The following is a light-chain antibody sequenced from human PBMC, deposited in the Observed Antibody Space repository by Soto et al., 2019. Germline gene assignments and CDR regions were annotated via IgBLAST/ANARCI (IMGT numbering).Light chain of an antibody. CDR3: QQYNSYWT. Sequence: DIQMTQSPSTLSASVGDRFTITCRASQSISNWLAWYQQKPGKAPNLLIYDASSLESGVPSRFSGSGSGTEFTPTISSLQPDDFATYYCQQYNSYWTFGQGTKVDIK. J-gene: IGKJ1*01. CDR1: QSISNW. CDR2: DAS. V-gene: IGKV1-5*01.